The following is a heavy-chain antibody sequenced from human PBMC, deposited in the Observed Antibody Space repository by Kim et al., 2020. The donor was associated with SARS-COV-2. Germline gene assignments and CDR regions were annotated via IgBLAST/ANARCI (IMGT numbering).Heavy chain of an antibody. V-gene: IGHV4-39*01. CDR3: ARLGIAAAGTGVEYYYYGMDV. D-gene: IGHD6-13*01. J-gene: IGHJ6*02. CDR2: IYYSGST. CDR1: GGSISSSSYY. Sequence: SETLSLTCTVSGGSISSSSYYWGWIRQPPGKGLEWIGSIYYSGSTYYNPSLKSRVTISVDTSKNQFSLKLSSVTAADTAVYYCARLGIAAAGTGVEYYYYGMDVWGQGTTVTVSS.